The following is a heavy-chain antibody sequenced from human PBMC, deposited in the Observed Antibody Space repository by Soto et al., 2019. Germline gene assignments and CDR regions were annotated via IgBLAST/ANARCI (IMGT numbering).Heavy chain of an antibody. D-gene: IGHD3-22*01. CDR3: ANAMIVEVTTIDY. Sequence: GGSLRLSCAASGFTFSSYAMSWVRQAPGKGLEWVSAISGSGGSTYYADSVKGRFTISRDNSKNTLYLQMNSLRAEDTAVYYCANAMIVEVTTIDYWGQGTLVTVSS. J-gene: IGHJ4*02. CDR1: GFTFSSYA. CDR2: ISGSGGST. V-gene: IGHV3-23*01.